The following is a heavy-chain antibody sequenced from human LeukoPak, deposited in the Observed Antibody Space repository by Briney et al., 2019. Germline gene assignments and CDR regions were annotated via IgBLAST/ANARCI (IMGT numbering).Heavy chain of an antibody. Sequence: GASVKVSCKASKYTFTDYYIHWVRQAPGQGLEWMGWINPKSGDTNYAQKFQGRVTMTRDTSFSTAYMELSRLRSDDTAVYYCAREPRGDSSGYYYPDTFDYWGQGTLVTVSS. V-gene: IGHV1-2*02. CDR1: KYTFTDYY. D-gene: IGHD3-22*01. CDR2: INPKSGDT. CDR3: AREPRGDSSGYYYPDTFDY. J-gene: IGHJ4*02.